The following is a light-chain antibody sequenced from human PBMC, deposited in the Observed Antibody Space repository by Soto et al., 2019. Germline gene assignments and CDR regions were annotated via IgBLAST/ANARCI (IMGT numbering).Light chain of an antibody. Sequence: DIVLTQSPGTLSLSPGERATLSCRASQSVSSNYLAWCQQKPGQAPRLLIYGAPRRATGIPDRFSGSGSGTDFTLSISRLEPEDFAVYYCQQYGSSAITFGQGTRLEIK. J-gene: IGKJ5*01. CDR3: QQYGSSAIT. CDR2: GAP. V-gene: IGKV3-20*01. CDR1: QSVSSNY.